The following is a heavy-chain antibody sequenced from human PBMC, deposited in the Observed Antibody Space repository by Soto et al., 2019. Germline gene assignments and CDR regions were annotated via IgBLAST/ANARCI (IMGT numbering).Heavy chain of an antibody. V-gene: IGHV6-1*01. J-gene: IGHJ6*02. D-gene: IGHD3-3*01. CDR1: GYSVSSNSAA. CDR3: ARDSKAVTIFGVVIYYGMDV. CDR2: TYYRSKWYN. Sequence: SQTLSLTCAISGYSVSSNSAALNWISQSPSRGLEWLGRTYYRSKWYNDYAVSVKSRITINQDTYKNQFSLQLNSVTPEDTAVYYCARDSKAVTIFGVVIYYGMDVWGQGTKVTVSS.